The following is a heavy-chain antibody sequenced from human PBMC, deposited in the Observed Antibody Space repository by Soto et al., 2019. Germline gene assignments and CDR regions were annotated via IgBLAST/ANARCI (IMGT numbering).Heavy chain of an antibody. Sequence: QVQLQESGPGLVKPSDTLSLTCTVSDGSISSYYWSWIRQPPGKGLEGVGQIHSSGSTNYNPSPKSRLTISVDTSKNQFSLNLRSVTAEDTALYFCARGTGGWYFDYWGQGALVTVSS. CDR1: DGSISSYY. CDR3: ARGTGGWYFDY. CDR2: IHSSGST. D-gene: IGHD6-19*01. J-gene: IGHJ4*02. V-gene: IGHV4-59*07.